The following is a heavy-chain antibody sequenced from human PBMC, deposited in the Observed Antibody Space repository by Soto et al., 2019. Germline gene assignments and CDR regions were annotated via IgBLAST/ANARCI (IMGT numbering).Heavy chain of an antibody. CDR3: ARGEITLLGGMDV. D-gene: IGHD3-10*01. Sequence: SETLSLTCTVSGGSFRGYYWGWVRQPPGKGLEWIGEINHSGSSNYHPSLKSRVTISVATSKNQFSLTVNSVTPADTAVYYCARGEITLLGGMDVWGQGTTVTVSS. CDR2: INHSGSS. V-gene: IGHV4-34*01. CDR1: GGSFRGYY. J-gene: IGHJ6*02.